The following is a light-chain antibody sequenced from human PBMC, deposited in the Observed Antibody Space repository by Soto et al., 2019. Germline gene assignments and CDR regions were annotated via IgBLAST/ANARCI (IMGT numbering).Light chain of an antibody. J-gene: IGKJ4*01. CDR2: KAS. V-gene: IGKV1-5*03. Sequence: DIQMTQSPSSLSAXVGDRVTFTCRASQSISNWLAWYQQKPGKAPKLLIYKASTLESGVPSRFSGSGSGTEFTLTISSLQADDFAIYYCQQYNGYRLAFGGGTKVEIK. CDR3: QQYNGYRLA. CDR1: QSISNW.